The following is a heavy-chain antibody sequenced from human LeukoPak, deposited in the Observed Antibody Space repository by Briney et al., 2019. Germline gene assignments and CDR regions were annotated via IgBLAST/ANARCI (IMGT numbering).Heavy chain of an antibody. Sequence: SETLSLTCAVYGGSFSGYYWSWIRQPPGKGLEWIGEINHSGSTNYNPSLKSRVTISVDTSKNQFSLKLSSVTAADTAVYYCARFGDYFDAFDIWGQGTMVTVSS. CDR2: INHSGST. D-gene: IGHD5-12*01. CDR1: GGSFSGYY. V-gene: IGHV4-34*01. CDR3: ARFGDYFDAFDI. J-gene: IGHJ3*02.